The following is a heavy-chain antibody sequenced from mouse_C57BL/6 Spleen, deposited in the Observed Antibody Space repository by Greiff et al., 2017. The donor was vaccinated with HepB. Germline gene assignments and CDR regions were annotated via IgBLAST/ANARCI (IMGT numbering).Heavy chain of an antibody. CDR3: ARRGYGSSEGAWFAY. V-gene: IGHV1-50*01. D-gene: IGHD1-1*01. CDR1: GYTFTSYW. CDR2: IDPSDSYT. J-gene: IGHJ3*01. Sequence: QVQLQQPGAELVKPGASVKLSCKASGYTFTSYWMQWVKQRPGQGLEWIGEIDPSDSYTNYNQKFKGKATLTVDTSSSTAYMQLSSLTSEASAVYYCARRGYGSSEGAWFAYWGQGTLVTVSA.